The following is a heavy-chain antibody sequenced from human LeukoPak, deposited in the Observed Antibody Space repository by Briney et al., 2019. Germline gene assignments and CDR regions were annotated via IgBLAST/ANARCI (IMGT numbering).Heavy chain of an antibody. D-gene: IGHD3-22*01. CDR1: GFIFSDYN. J-gene: IGHJ4*02. CDR2: ISSGSSTK. CDR3: AREPPGNYDSSGDYYAYFDS. Sequence: GGSLRLPCAASGFIFSDYNMNWVRQAPGKGLEWVSYISSGSSTKYYADSVRGRFTISRDNAKNSLYLQMDSLTDEDTAVYYCAREPPGNYDSSGDYYAYFDSWGQGTLVTVSS. V-gene: IGHV3-48*02.